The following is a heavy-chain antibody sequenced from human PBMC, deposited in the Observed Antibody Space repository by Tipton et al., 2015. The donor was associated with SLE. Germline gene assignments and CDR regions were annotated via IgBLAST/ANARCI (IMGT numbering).Heavy chain of an antibody. V-gene: IGHV3-30*04. CDR3: AREKTTIFGVVTSPWFDP. D-gene: IGHD3-3*01. CDR2: ISYDGSNK. J-gene: IGHJ5*02. Sequence: SLRLSCAASGFTFSIYAMHWVRQAPGKGLEWVAVISYDGSNKYYADSVKGRFTISRDNSKNTLYLQMNSLRAEDTAVYYCAREKTTIFGVVTSPWFDPWGQGTLVTVSS. CDR1: GFTFSIYA.